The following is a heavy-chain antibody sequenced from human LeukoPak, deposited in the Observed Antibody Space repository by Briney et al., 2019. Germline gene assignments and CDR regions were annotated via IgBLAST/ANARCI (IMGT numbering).Heavy chain of an antibody. CDR1: GLSFTDYY. V-gene: IGHV3-11*01. CDR2: IGISGSPI. D-gene: IGHD6-19*01. J-gene: IGHJ4*02. Sequence: GGSLRLSCAASGLSFTDYYMSWLRQAPGKGLEWVSYIGISGSPIYYADSVKGRFTISRDNAKNSVYLQLNSLRAEDTAFYYCATLSSSSVGYWGQGTLVTVSS. CDR3: ATLSSSSVGY.